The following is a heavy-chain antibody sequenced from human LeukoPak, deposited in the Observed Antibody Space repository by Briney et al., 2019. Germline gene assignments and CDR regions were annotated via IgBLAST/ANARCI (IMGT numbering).Heavy chain of an antibody. D-gene: IGHD4-23*01. J-gene: IGHJ4*02. Sequence: SGPTLVNPTQTLTLTCTFSGFSLSTSGVAVDWIRQPPGKALEWLAVIYRNDNKGYSPSLSSRLTITKDTSKNQVVLTMTNMGPVDTATYYCAHRVFPSSSGNGGFDSWGQGTLVTVSS. CDR2: IYRNDNK. V-gene: IGHV2-5*01. CDR1: GFSLSTSGVA. CDR3: AHRVFPSSSGNGGFDS.